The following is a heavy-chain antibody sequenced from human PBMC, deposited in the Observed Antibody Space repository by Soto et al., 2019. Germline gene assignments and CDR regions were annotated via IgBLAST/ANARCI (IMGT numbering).Heavy chain of an antibody. V-gene: IGHV4-34*01. CDR3: ARVLRRIAARAGGNDLFDP. CDR2: INHSGST. Sequence: QVQLQQWGAGLLKPSETLSLTCAVYGGSFSGYYWSWIRQPPGKGLEWIGEINHSGSTNYNPSLKSRVTISVDTSKTQFSLKLSSVTAADTAVYYCARVLRRIAARAGGNDLFDPWGQGTLVTVSS. D-gene: IGHD6-6*01. J-gene: IGHJ5*02. CDR1: GGSFSGYY.